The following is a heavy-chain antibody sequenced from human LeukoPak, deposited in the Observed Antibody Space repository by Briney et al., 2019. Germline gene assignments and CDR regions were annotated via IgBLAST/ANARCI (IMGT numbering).Heavy chain of an antibody. CDR1: GGSISSYY. Sequence: PSETLSLTCTISGGSISSYYWSWIRQPPGKGLEWIGYIHYSGSTNYSASLKSRVTISVDTSKNQFSLKLTSVTAADTAVYYCARTTEGGYTYDYFYYYYMDVWGKGTTVTISS. J-gene: IGHJ6*03. CDR2: IHYSGST. CDR3: ARTTEGGYTYDYFYYYYMDV. D-gene: IGHD5-18*01. V-gene: IGHV4-59*01.